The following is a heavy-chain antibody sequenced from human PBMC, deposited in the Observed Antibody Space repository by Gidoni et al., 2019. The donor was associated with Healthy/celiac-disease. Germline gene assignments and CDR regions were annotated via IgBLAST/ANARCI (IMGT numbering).Heavy chain of an antibody. J-gene: IGHJ4*02. CDR1: GFTFSSYG. D-gene: IGHD1-26*01. Sequence: QVQLVESGGGVVQPGRSLSLSCAASGFTFSSYGMHWVRQAPGKGLEWVAVIWYDGSNKYYADSVKGRFTISRDNSKNTLYLQMNSLRAEDTAVYYCARDRVGARPLFYFDYWGQGTLVTVSS. CDR3: ARDRVGARPLFYFDY. V-gene: IGHV3-33*01. CDR2: IWYDGSNK.